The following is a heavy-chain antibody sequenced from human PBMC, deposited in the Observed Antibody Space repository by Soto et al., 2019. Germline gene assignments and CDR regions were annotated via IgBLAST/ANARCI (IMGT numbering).Heavy chain of an antibody. Sequence: GGSQRLSCTASGFNFRSYAMSWVRQAPGKGLEWVSAISGSGGSTYYADSVKGRFTISRDNSKNTLYLQMNSLRAEDTAVYYYATPVVDYDILTGYYTKDYWGQGTLVTVSS. CDR1: GFNFRSYA. V-gene: IGHV3-23*01. CDR2: ISGSGGST. CDR3: ATPVVDYDILTGYYTKDY. D-gene: IGHD3-9*01. J-gene: IGHJ4*02.